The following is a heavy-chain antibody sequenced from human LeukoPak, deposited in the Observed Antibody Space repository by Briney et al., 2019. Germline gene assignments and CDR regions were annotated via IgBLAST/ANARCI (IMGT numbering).Heavy chain of an antibody. CDR1: GGTFSSYA. CDR2: IIPIFGTA. Sequence: SVTVSCKASGGTFSSYAISWVRQAPGQGLEWMGRIIPIFGTANYAQKFQGRVTITTDESTSTAYMELSSLRSEDTAVYYCARDRANDYYDSSGDWGQGTLVTVSS. J-gene: IGHJ4*02. CDR3: ARDRANDYYDSSGD. D-gene: IGHD3-22*01. V-gene: IGHV1-69*05.